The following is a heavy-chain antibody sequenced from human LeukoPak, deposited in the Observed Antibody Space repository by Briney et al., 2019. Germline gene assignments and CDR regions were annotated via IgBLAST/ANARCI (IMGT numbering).Heavy chain of an antibody. CDR2: IYYSGTT. V-gene: IGHV4-39*01. Sequence: SETLSLTCTVSGGSISSYYWSWIRQPPGKGLEWVGTIYYSGTTYYNPSLKSRLTISVDTSRNQFSLNLSSVTAADTAVYYCARPKSRLSWFDPWGQGTLVTVSS. CDR3: ARPKSRLSWFDP. J-gene: IGHJ5*02. CDR1: GGSISSYY.